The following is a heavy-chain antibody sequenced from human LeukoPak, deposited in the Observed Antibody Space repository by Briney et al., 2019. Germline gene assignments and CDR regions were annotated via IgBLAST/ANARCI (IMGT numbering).Heavy chain of an antibody. Sequence: PSETLSLTCTVSGGSISSYYWSWIRQPPGKGLEWIGYIYYSGSTNYNPSLKSRVTISVDTSKNQFSLKLSSVTAADTAVYYCARAGEVTTSFDYWGQGTLVTVSS. CDR3: ARAGEVTTSFDY. D-gene: IGHD4-11*01. J-gene: IGHJ4*02. V-gene: IGHV4-59*01. CDR1: GGSISSYY. CDR2: IYYSGST.